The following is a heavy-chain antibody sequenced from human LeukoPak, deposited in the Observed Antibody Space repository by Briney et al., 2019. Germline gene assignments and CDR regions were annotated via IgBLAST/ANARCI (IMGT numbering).Heavy chain of an antibody. J-gene: IGHJ6*03. CDR1: GFTFSSYA. CDR3: ARAPTPHYYYYYMDV. CDR2: ISYDGSNK. V-gene: IGHV3-30*04. Sequence: GGSLRLSCAASGFTFSSYAMHWVRQAPGKGLEWVAVISYDGSNKYYADSVKGRFTISRDNSKNTLYLQMNSLRAEDTAVYYCARAPTPHYYYYYMDVWGKGTTVTVSS.